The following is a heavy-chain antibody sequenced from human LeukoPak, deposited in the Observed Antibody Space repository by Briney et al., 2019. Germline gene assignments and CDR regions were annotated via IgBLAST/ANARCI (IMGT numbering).Heavy chain of an antibody. Sequence: SETLSLTCAVYGESFSGYYWSWIRQPPGKGLEWIGEINHSGSTNYNPSLKSRVTMSVDTSKNQFSLKLSSVTAADTAVYYCARERKKWMDVWGKGTTVTVSS. CDR2: INHSGST. CDR1: GESFSGYY. D-gene: IGHD2-8*01. CDR3: ARERKKWMDV. J-gene: IGHJ6*04. V-gene: IGHV4-34*01.